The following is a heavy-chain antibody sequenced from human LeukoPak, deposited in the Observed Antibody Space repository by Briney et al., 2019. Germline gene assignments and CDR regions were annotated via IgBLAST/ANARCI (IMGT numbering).Heavy chain of an antibody. CDR3: ARDFGWLSGFDN. D-gene: IGHD3-9*01. CDR1: GFTFSSYG. CDR2: IWYDGSNK. J-gene: IGHJ4*02. V-gene: IGHV3-33*01. Sequence: PGGSLRLSCAASGFTFSSYGMHWVRQAPGKGLEWVAVIWYDGSNKYYADSVKGRFTISRDNSKNTLYLQMNSLRAEDTVVYYCARDFGWLSGFDNWGQGTLVTVSS.